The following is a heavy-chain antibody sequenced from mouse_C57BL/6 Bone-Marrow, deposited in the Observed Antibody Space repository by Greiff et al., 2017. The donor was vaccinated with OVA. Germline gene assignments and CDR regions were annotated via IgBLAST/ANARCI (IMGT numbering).Heavy chain of an antibody. V-gene: IGHV6-6*01. CDR2: IRNKANNHAT. D-gene: IGHD1-1*01. Sequence: EVMLVESGGGLVQPGGSMKLSCAASGFTFSDAWMDWVRQSQEKGLEWVAEIRNKANNHATYYAESVKGRFTISRDDSKSSVYLQMNILRAEDTGIYDCQLSYYNGSNHWGQGTLVTVSA. CDR1: GFTFSDAW. J-gene: IGHJ3*01. CDR3: QLSYYNGSNH.